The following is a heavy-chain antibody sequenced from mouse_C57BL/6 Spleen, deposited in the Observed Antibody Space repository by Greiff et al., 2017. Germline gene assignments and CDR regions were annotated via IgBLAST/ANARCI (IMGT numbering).Heavy chain of an antibody. CDR2: IDPETGGT. CDR1: GYTFTDYE. Sequence: LMESGAELVRPGASVTLSCKASGYTFTDYEMHWVKQTPVHGLEWIGAIDPETGGTAYNQKFKGKAILTADKSSSTAYMELRSLTSEDSAVYYCTRPGAAQAGGYFDYWGQGTTLTVSS. CDR3: TRPGAAQAGGYFDY. D-gene: IGHD3-2*02. V-gene: IGHV1-15*01. J-gene: IGHJ2*01.